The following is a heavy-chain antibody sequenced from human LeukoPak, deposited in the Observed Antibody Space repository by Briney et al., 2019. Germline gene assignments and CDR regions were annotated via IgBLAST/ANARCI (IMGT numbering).Heavy chain of an antibody. V-gene: IGHV1-24*01. Sequence: PGASVKVSCKVSGYTLTELSMHWVRQAPGKGIEWMGGFDPEDDETIYAQKFQGRVTMTEDTSTDTAYMELSSLRSEDTAVYYCATDKPGTVTDAFDIWGQGTMVTVS. CDR1: GYTLTELS. CDR2: FDPEDDET. CDR3: ATDKPGTVTDAFDI. D-gene: IGHD4-17*01. J-gene: IGHJ3*02.